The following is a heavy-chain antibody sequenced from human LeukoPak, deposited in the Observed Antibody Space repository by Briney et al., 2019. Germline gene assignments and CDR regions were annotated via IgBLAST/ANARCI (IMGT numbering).Heavy chain of an antibody. CDR1: GFTFSNNG. CDR3: AKTNGYYDY. Sequence: PGGSLRLSCAASGFTFSNNGMSWVRQSAGRGLEWVSGISGGGDTTYYAESVKGRFTISRDNSKNTLSLQMNSLTAEDTAVYYCAKTNGYYDYWGQGTLVAVSS. V-gene: IGHV3-23*01. J-gene: IGHJ4*02. CDR2: ISGGGDTT. D-gene: IGHD3-22*01.